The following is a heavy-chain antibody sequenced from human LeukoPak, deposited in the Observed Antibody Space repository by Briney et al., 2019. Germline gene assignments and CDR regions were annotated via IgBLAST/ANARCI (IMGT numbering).Heavy chain of an antibody. Sequence: PGGSLRLSCAASGFTFSNAWMSWVRQAPGNGLEWVGRIKSKTDGGTTDYAAPVKGRFTISRDDSKNTLYLQMNSLKTEDTAVYYCTTVNYGGNSKFDYWGQGTLVTVSS. CDR3: TTVNYGGNSKFDY. V-gene: IGHV3-15*01. D-gene: IGHD4-23*01. CDR1: GFTFSNAW. CDR2: IKSKTDGGTT. J-gene: IGHJ4*02.